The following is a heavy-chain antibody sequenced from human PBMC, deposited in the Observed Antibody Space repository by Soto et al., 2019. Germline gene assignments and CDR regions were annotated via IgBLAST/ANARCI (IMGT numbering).Heavy chain of an antibody. CDR1: GFTFSSYG. J-gene: IGHJ4*02. CDR2: IWYDGSNK. V-gene: IGHV3-33*01. D-gene: IGHD3-22*01. CDR3: ARGEDSSGYPEYYFDY. Sequence: QVQLVESGGGVVQPGRSLRLSCAASGFTFSSYGMHWVRQAPGKGLEWVAVIWYDGSNKYYADSVKGRFTISRDNSKNTLYLQMNSLRAEDTAVYYCARGEDSSGYPEYYFDYWGQGTLVTVSS.